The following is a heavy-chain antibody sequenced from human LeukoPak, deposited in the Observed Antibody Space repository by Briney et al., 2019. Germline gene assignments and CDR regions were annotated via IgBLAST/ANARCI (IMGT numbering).Heavy chain of an antibody. CDR2: ISYDGSNK. Sequence: GGSLRLSCAASGFTFSSYGMHWVRQAPGKGLEWVAVISYDGSNKYYADSVKGRFTISRDNSKNTLYLQMKSLRAEDTAVYYCAKDLVGATLPYYYGMDVWGQGTTVTVSS. CDR3: AKDLVGATLPYYYGMDV. D-gene: IGHD1-26*01. CDR1: GFTFSSYG. V-gene: IGHV3-30*18. J-gene: IGHJ6*02.